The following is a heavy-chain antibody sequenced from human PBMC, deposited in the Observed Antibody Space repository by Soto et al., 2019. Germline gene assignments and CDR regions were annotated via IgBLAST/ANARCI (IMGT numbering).Heavy chain of an antibody. CDR2: ISLDGSNK. D-gene: IGHD1-20*01. V-gene: IGHV3-30*03. CDR1: GFSFSNYG. Sequence: QEHLVESGGGVVQPGRSLRLSCAASGFSFSNYGMHWVRQAPGKGLEWVAVISLDGSNKHYADSVKGRFTISRDTSNNSVSLQMHSLRTEDTAVYDCARYNWNGGNDYWGQGTLVTVSS. CDR3: ARYNWNGGNDY. J-gene: IGHJ4*02.